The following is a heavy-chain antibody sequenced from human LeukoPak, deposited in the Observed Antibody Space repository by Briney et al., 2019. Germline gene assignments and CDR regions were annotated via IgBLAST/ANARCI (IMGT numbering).Heavy chain of an antibody. J-gene: IGHJ5*02. CDR3: ARVGRFGELSLERSDWFDP. CDR1: GFTFSSYA. Sequence: GRSLRLSCAASGFTFSSYAMHWVRQAPGKGLEWVAVISYDGSNKYYADSVKGRFTISRDNSKNTLYLQMNSLRAEDTAVYYCARVGRFGELSLERSDWFDPWGQGTLVTVSS. CDR2: ISYDGSNK. D-gene: IGHD3-10*01. V-gene: IGHV3-30-3*01.